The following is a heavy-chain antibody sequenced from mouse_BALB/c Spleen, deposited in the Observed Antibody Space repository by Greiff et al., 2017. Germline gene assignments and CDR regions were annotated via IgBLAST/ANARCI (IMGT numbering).Heavy chain of an antibody. CDR2: IYPGSGST. J-gene: IGHJ4*01. D-gene: IGHD2-10*01. Sequence: LQQPGSELVRPGASVKLSCKASGYTFTSYWMHWVKQRPGQGLEWIGNIYPGSGSTNYDEKFKSKATLTVDTSSSTAYMQLSSLTSEDSAVYYCTRSPTNYAMDYWGQGTSVTVSS. CDR3: TRSPTNYAMDY. V-gene: IGHV1S22*01. CDR1: GYTFTSYW.